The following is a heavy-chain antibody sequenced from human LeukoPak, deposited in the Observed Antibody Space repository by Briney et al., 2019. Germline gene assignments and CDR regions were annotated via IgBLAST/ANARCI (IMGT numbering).Heavy chain of an antibody. Sequence: SETLSLTCAVYGGSSSGYYWSWIRQPPGKGLEWIGEINHSGSTNYNPSLKSRVTISVDTSKNQFSLKLSSVTAADTAVYYCARGRGMVYSSSWYVCWFDPWGQGTLVTVSS. CDR1: GGSSSGYY. J-gene: IGHJ5*02. CDR3: ARGRGMVYSSSWYVCWFDP. D-gene: IGHD6-13*01. CDR2: INHSGST. V-gene: IGHV4-34*01.